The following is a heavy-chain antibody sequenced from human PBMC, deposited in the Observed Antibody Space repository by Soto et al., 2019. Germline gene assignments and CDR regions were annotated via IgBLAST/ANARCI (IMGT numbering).Heavy chain of an antibody. D-gene: IGHD3-16*01. CDR1: GFTFSSYW. CDR3: ARDGFGPRDY. Sequence: LRLSCAASGFTFSSYWMHWVRQAPGKGLVWVARIHYDGTITSYADSVKGRFTISRDNAKNTLYLQMNSLRAEDTAIYYCARDGFGPRDYWGQGTLVTVS. CDR2: IHYDGTIT. J-gene: IGHJ4*02. V-gene: IGHV3-74*01.